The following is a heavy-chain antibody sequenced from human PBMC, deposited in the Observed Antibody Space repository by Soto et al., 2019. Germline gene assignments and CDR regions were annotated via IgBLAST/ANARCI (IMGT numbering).Heavy chain of an antibody. J-gene: IGHJ4*02. CDR2: ISSHGSSI. D-gene: IGHD1-26*01. V-gene: IGHV3-48*03. CDR3: ATDRNWELL. Sequence: GGSLRLSCAASGFTFSNYEMNWVRQAPWKGLEWVSHISSHGSSINYADSVKGRFTMASDNAKNSLFLQMNSLNAEDTSVYYCATDRNWELLWGRGTLVTVSS. CDR1: GFTFSNYE.